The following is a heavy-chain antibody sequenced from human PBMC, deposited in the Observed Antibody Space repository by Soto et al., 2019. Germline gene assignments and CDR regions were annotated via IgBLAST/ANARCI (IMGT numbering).Heavy chain of an antibody. Sequence: GGSLRLSCAASGFNFSSYGMHWVRQAPGKGLEWVAIIWYDGNNKKHADSVKGRFTISRDNSKNMVYLEMNSLRPEDTAVYYCASWLQWEHGFGIWGLGTMVTVSS. CDR1: GFNFSSYG. J-gene: IGHJ3*02. CDR2: IWYDGNNK. D-gene: IGHD2-2*01. CDR3: ASWLQWEHGFGI. V-gene: IGHV3-33*01.